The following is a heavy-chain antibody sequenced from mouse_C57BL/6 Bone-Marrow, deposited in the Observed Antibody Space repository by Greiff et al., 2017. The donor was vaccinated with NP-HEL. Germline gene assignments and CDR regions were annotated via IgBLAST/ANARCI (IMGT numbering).Heavy chain of an antibody. V-gene: IGHV1-77*01. CDR1: GYTFTDYY. D-gene: IGHD1-1*01. CDR2: IGPGSGST. CDR3: ARSGYYYGSSYGYFDY. Sequence: LVESGAELVKPGASVKISCKASGYTFTDYYINWVKQRPGQGLEWIGKIGPGSGSTYYNEKFKGKATLTADKSSSTAYMQLSSLTSEDSAVYFCARSGYYYGSSYGYFDYWGQGTTLTVSS. J-gene: IGHJ2*01.